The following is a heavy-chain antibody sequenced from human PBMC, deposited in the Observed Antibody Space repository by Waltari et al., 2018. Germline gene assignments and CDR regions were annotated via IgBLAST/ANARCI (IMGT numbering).Heavy chain of an antibody. CDR2: RYDAGSS. CDR3: ARARDEKTAMVYFDH. D-gene: IGHD3-10*01. J-gene: IGHJ4*02. V-gene: IGHV3-66*02. Sequence: EVQVVESGGGLVHPGESLGPPCAASGFTVSGTHRSGFRQAPGKGLEWVSLRYDAGSSYYPDSVRGRFTISRDNSKNTVHLQMNSLRVDDTATYYCARARDEKTAMVYFDHWGQGTLVSVSS. CDR1: GFTVSGTH.